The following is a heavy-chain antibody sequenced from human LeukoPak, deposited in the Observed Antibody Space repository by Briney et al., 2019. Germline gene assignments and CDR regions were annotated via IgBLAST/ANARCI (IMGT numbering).Heavy chain of an antibody. J-gene: IGHJ6*03. CDR3: AREGLLWFGELPTYYYYYYMDV. Sequence: GGSLRLSCAASGFTFSSYAIHWVRQAPGKGLEWVAVISYDGSNKYYADSVKGRFTISRDNSMNTLYLQMNSLRAEDTAVYYCAREGLLWFGELPTYYYYYYMDVWGKGTTVTVSS. V-gene: IGHV3-30*04. CDR1: GFTFSSYA. CDR2: ISYDGSNK. D-gene: IGHD3-10*01.